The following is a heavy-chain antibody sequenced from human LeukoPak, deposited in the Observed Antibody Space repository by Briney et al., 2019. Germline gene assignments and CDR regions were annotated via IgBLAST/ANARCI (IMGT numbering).Heavy chain of an antibody. CDR3: ARGSDQYYDFWSGPGTTDYYYMDV. J-gene: IGHJ6*03. D-gene: IGHD3-3*01. Sequence: SETLSLTCAVYGGSFSGYYWSWIRQPPGKGLEWIGEINHSGSTNYNPSLKSRVTISVDTSKNQFSLKLSSVTAADTAVYYCARGSDQYYDFWSGPGTTDYYYMDVWGKGTTVTVSS. CDR2: INHSGST. V-gene: IGHV4-34*01. CDR1: GGSFSGYY.